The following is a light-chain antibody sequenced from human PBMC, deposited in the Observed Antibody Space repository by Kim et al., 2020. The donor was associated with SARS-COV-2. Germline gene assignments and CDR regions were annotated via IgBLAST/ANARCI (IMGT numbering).Light chain of an antibody. Sequence: SQGQTASITCSGDKLGDKYVCWYQQKPGQSPVLVIYQDKKRPSGIPERFSGSNSGNTATLTVSGAQAMDEADYYCQSWDSSTYVVFGGGTKLTVL. J-gene: IGLJ2*01. CDR3: QSWDSSTYVV. CDR1: KLGDKY. V-gene: IGLV3-1*01. CDR2: QDK.